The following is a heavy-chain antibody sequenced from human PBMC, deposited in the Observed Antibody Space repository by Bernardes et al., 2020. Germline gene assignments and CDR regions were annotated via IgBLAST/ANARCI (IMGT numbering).Heavy chain of an antibody. CDR1: GFTFSNAC. J-gene: IGHJ4*02. CDR2: IKSKTDGGTT. V-gene: IGHV3-15*01. CDR3: TTDRMVAKPRNDY. D-gene: IGHD5-12*01. Sequence: GGSLRLSCAASGFTFSNACMSWVRQAPGKGLEWVGRIKSKTDGGTTDYAAPVKGRFTISRDDSKNTLYLQMNSLKTEDTAVYYCTTDRMVAKPRNDYWGQGTLVTVSS.